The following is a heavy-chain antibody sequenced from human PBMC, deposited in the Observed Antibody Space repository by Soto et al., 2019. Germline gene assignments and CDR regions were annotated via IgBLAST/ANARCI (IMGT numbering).Heavy chain of an antibody. CDR3: TRGSFLEWSCMDV. J-gene: IGHJ6*02. D-gene: IGHD3-3*01. Sequence: GASVKVSCKASGYTFDRYYMHWVRHAPGQGLEWMGMINPSGSITSYAQKFQGRVTMTRDTSTRTLSMELTSLRSEDTAVYYCTRGSFLEWSCMDVWGQGTTVTVSS. CDR1: GYTFDRYY. V-gene: IGHV1-46*02. CDR2: INPSGSIT.